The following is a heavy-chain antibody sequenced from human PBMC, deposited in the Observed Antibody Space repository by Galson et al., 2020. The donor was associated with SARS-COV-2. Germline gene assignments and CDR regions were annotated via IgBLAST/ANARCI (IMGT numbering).Heavy chain of an antibody. Sequence: GGSLRLSCAASGFSFSTYWMTWVRQAPGKGLELVANINQDGNRKYHVDSVKGRFTISRDNAKNSLYLEINSLRAEDTAMYYCATDRSYFTFDSWGQGTLVLVSS. J-gene: IGHJ4*02. CDR3: ATDRSYFTFDS. D-gene: IGHD2-21*01. CDR2: INQDGNRK. V-gene: IGHV3-7*03. CDR1: GFSFSTYW.